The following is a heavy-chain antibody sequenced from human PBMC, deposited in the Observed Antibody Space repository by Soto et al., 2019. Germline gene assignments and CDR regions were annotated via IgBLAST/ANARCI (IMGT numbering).Heavy chain of an antibody. J-gene: IGHJ4*02. CDR1: GGTFSSYA. D-gene: IGHD4-17*01. CDR3: ARYGHGDYPGGFDY. CDR2: IIPIFGTA. Sequence: SVKVSCKASGGTFSSYAISWVRQAPGQGLEWMGGIIPIFGTANYAQKFQGRVTITADESTSTAYMELSSLRSEDTAVYYCARYGHGDYPGGFDYWGQGTLVTVS. V-gene: IGHV1-69*13.